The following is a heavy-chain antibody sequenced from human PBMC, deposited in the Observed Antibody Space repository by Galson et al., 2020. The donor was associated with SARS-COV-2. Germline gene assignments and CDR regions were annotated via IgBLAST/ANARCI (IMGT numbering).Heavy chain of an antibody. D-gene: IGHD6-19*01. Sequence: GGSLRLSCVASGFTFNIRAMSWVRQSPGKGLEWVSTITWNSGSMDYADSVKGRFTISRDNAKNSLYLQMDSLRTEDTAFYYCAKGPNSYSTAWYGIDYWGQGTLLTVSS. CDR1: GFTFNIRA. V-gene: IGHV3-9*01. CDR3: AKGPNSYSTAWYGIDY. CDR2: ITWNSGSM. J-gene: IGHJ4*02.